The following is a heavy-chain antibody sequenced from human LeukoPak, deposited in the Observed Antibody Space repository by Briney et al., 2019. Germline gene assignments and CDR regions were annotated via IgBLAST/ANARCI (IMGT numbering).Heavy chain of an antibody. J-gene: IGHJ6*02. Sequence: PGRSLRLSCTASGFTFWDYAMSCVRQAPGKGGEGVSFIRSKDYGGTTEYAASVKGRFTSERDETKSIAYLQMNSLKTEDTAVYYCRGDSSGYYSDYGMDVWGQGTTVTVSS. CDR1: GFTFWDYA. V-gene: IGHV3-49*04. D-gene: IGHD3-22*01. CDR2: IRSKDYGGTT. CDR3: RGDSSGYYSDYGMDV.